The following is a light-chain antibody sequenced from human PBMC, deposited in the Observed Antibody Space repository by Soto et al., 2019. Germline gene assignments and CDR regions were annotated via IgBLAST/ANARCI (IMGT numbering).Light chain of an antibody. CDR1: QNINTW. CDR3: QQYNGNFLT. J-gene: IGKJ4*01. Sequence: DIQMTQSPSTLSASVGDTVTITCRASQNINTWLAWYQQKPGKAPNLLIYKASNLESGVPSRFSGSGSGTEFTLTITSLQPDDFATYYCQQYNGNFLTFGGGTKVEIK. CDR2: KAS. V-gene: IGKV1-5*03.